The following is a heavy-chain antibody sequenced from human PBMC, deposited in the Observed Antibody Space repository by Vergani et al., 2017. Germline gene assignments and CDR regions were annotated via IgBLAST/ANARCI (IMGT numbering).Heavy chain of an antibody. CDR1: GGSISSGGYY. D-gene: IGHD2-2*01. CDR3: ARRYCSSTSCYLGEVDAFDI. V-gene: IGHV4-61*02. Sequence: QVQLQESGPGLVKPSQTLSLTCTVSGGSISSGGYYWSWIRQPAGKGLEWIGRIYTSGSTNYNPSLKSRVTISVDTSKNQFSLKLSSVTAADTAVYYCARRYCSSTSCYLGEVDAFDIWGQGTMVTVSS. J-gene: IGHJ3*02. CDR2: IYTSGST.